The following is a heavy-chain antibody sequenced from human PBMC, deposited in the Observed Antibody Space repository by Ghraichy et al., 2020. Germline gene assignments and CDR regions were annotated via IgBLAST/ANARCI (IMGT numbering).Heavy chain of an antibody. J-gene: IGHJ6*02. CDR1: GGSFSGYY. Sequence: ETLSLTCAVYGGSFSGYYWSWIRQPPGKGLEWIGEINHSGSTNYNPSLKSRVTISVDTSKNQFSLKLSSVTAADTAVYYCYSNYYYYYGMDVWGQGTTVTVSS. CDR3: YSNYYYYYGMDV. V-gene: IGHV4-34*01. D-gene: IGHD4-11*01. CDR2: INHSGST.